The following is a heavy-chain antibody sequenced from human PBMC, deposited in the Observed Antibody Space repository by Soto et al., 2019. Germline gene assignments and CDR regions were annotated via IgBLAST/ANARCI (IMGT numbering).Heavy chain of an antibody. CDR2: ISWNSGST. J-gene: IGHJ6*02. D-gene: IGHD1-26*01. Sequence: EVQLVESGGGLVQPGRSLRLSCVASGFTFDDYAMHWVRQAPGKGLEWVSGISWNSGSTAYADSVRGRFTISRDNAKNSLYLRMNSLRAEDTALYYCAKDRERKVGAITANYYYYALDVWGQGTTVTVSS. V-gene: IGHV3-9*01. CDR1: GFTFDDYA. CDR3: AKDRERKVGAITANYYYYALDV.